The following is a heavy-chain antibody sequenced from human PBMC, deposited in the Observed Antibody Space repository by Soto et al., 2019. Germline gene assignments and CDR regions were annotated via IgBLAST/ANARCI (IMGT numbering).Heavy chain of an antibody. D-gene: IGHD6-19*01. J-gene: IGHJ4*02. V-gene: IGHV1-3*01. CDR3: AIYSSGWYPLDY. CDR2: IDAGNGNT. Sequence: ASVKVSCKASGYTFTRNAIHWVRQAPGQRLEWIGKIDAGNGNTKYSQKFQDRVTISRDNSKNTLYLQMNSLRAEDTAVYYCAIYSSGWYPLDYWGQGTLVTVSS. CDR1: GYTFTRNA.